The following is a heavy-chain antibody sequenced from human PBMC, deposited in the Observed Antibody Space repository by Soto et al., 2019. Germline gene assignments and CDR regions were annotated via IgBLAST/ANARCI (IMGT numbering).Heavy chain of an antibody. J-gene: IGHJ4*02. CDR2: IYYSGST. CDR1: GGSISSSSYY. Sequence: SETLSLTCTVSGGSISSSSYYWGWIRQPPGKGLEWIGSIYYSGSTYYNPSLKSRVTISVDTSKNQFSLKLSSVTAADTAVYYCASNGAAGYSSSWYYFDYWGQGTLVTVSS. D-gene: IGHD6-13*01. CDR3: ASNGAAGYSSSWYYFDY. V-gene: IGHV4-39*01.